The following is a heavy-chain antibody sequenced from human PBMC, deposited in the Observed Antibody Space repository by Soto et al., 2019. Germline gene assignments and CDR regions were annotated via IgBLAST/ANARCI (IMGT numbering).Heavy chain of an antibody. J-gene: IGHJ5*02. CDR1: GGSVSSGSYY. D-gene: IGHD6-19*01. CDR3: ARVGRGAQWLVPYWFDP. CDR2: IYYSGST. Sequence: SETLSLTCTVSGGSVSSGSYYWSWIRQPPGKGLEWIGYIYYSGSTNYNPSLKSRVTISVDTSKNQFSLKLSSVTAADTAVYYCARVGRGAQWLVPYWFDPWGQGTLVTVSS. V-gene: IGHV4-61*01.